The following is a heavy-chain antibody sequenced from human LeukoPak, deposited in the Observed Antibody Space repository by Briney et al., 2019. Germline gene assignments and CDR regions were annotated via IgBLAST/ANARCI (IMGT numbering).Heavy chain of an antibody. D-gene: IGHD1-14*01. CDR3: ARDLAGFQEPRYYYYMDV. CDR1: GFIVSRNV. V-gene: IGHV3-66*02. Sequence: GGSLRLSCVASGFIVSRNVMSWVRQAPGKGLEWVSLIYSDDRAFYADSVKGRFTISRNNSKNTLFLQMSSLKPEDTAIYYCARDLAGFQEPRYYYYMDVWGKGTTVTVSS. CDR2: IYSDDRA. J-gene: IGHJ6*03.